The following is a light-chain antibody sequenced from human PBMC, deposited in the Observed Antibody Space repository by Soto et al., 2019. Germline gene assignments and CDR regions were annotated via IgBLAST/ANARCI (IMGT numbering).Light chain of an antibody. CDR2: EGS. CDR1: SSDVGSYNL. J-gene: IGLJ1*01. Sequence: QSALTQPASVSGSPGQSITISCTGTSSDVGSYNLVSWYQXHPGKAPKLMIYEGSKRPSGVSNRFSGSKSGNTASLTISGLQAEDEADYYCCSYAGSSLYVFGTGTKLTVL. V-gene: IGLV2-23*01. CDR3: CSYAGSSLYV.